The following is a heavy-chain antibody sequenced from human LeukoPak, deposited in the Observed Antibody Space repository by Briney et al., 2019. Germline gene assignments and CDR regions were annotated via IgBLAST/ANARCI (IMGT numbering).Heavy chain of an antibody. J-gene: IGHJ4*02. CDR2: INPNSGGT. D-gene: IGHD6-13*01. V-gene: IGHV1-2*02. CDR3: ARGGIAAAGDY. Sequence: GASVKVSCKASGGTFSSYAISWVRQAPGQGLEWMGWINPNSGGTNYAQKFQGRVTMTRDTSISTAYMELSRLRSDDTAVYYCARGGIAAAGDYWGQGTLVTVSS. CDR1: GGTFSSYA.